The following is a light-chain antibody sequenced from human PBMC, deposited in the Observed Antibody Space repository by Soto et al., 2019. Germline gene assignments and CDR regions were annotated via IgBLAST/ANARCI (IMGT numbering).Light chain of an antibody. V-gene: IGKV3D-20*02. J-gene: IGKJ4*01. CDR3: QQRSNWPPALS. CDR1: ESVSSSY. Sequence: EIVLRQSPDTLSLSPGERATLSCWASESVSSSYLAWYQQRPGQAPRLLIYGASNRATGIPDRFSGSGSGTDFTLTISSLEPEDFAVYYCQQRSNWPPALSFGGGTKVDIK. CDR2: GAS.